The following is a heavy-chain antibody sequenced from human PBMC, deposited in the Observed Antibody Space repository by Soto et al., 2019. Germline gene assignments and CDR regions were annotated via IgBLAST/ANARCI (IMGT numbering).Heavy chain of an antibody. V-gene: IGHV3-11*01. CDR1: GFTFSDYD. J-gene: IGHJ4*02. CDR2: VSSSGTTM. CDR3: ARMGPRAARPSY. Sequence: QVQLAESGGGLVEPGGYLRLSCAASGFTFSDYDMSWVRQSPGKGLEWVSFVSSSGTTMYFADSVKGRFTISRDNAKNSLYLQMNSLRAEDTAVYYCARMGPRAARPSYWGQGTRVTVSS. D-gene: IGHD6-6*01.